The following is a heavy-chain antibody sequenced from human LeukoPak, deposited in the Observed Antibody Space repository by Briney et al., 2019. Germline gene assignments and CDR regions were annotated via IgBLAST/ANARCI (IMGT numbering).Heavy chain of an antibody. CDR3: ARSGSYFGYYYYMDV. D-gene: IGHD1-26*01. Sequence: GGSLRLSCAASGFTFSSYWMSWVRQAPGKGLEWVANIKQDGSEKYYVDSVKGRFTISRDNAKNSLYLQMNSLRAEDTAAYYCARSGSYFGYYYYMDVWGKGTTVTVSS. CDR2: IKQDGSEK. CDR1: GFTFSSYW. J-gene: IGHJ6*03. V-gene: IGHV3-7*01.